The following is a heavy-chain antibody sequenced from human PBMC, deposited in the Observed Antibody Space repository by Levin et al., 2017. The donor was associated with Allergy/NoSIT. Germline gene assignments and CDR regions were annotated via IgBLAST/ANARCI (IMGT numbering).Heavy chain of an antibody. CDR1: GGSISTYY. J-gene: IGHJ3*02. CDR2: IYYSGGT. CDR3: ARHYSGSGSYYRLLDI. Sequence: MTSETLSLTCTVSGGSISTYYWSWIRQPPGKGLEWIGYIYYSGGTNYNPSLKSRVTISVDTSKNQFSLKLSSVTAADTAVYYCARHYSGSGSYYRLLDIWGQGTVVTVSS. D-gene: IGHD3-10*01. V-gene: IGHV4-59*01.